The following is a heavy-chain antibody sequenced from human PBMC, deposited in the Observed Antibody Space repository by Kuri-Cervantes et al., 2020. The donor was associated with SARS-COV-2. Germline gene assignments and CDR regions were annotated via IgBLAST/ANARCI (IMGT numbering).Heavy chain of an antibody. CDR3: ARDFRAQYQVVINFYYYGMDV. D-gene: IGHD2-2*01. V-gene: IGHV3-21*01. CDR1: GFTFSSYA. Sequence: GGSLRLSCAASGFTFSSYAMSWVRQAPGKGLEWVSAISSSTSYIYYADSVKGRFTISRDNVKNSVYLQMNSLRAEDTAVYYCARDFRAQYQVVINFYYYGMDVWGQGTTVTVSS. CDR2: ISSSTSYI. J-gene: IGHJ6*02.